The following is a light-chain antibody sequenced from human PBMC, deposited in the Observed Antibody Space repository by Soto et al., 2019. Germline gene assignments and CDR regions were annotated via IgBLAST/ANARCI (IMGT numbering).Light chain of an antibody. Sequence: DIQMTQSPSSLCASVGDRVTITCQASQDISNYLNWYQQKPGEAPKLLISDGSNLETGVPSRFSGSGSGTHFTFTISSLQPEDFATYHCQQYEKVGLTFGGGTKVEIK. CDR1: QDISNY. CDR3: QQYEKVGLT. J-gene: IGKJ4*01. V-gene: IGKV1-33*01. CDR2: DGS.